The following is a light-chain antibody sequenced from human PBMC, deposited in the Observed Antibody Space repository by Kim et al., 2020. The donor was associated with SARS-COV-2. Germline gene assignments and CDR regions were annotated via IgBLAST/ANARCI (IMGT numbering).Light chain of an antibody. CDR1: QSVSSN. CDR2: GAS. V-gene: IGKV3-15*01. J-gene: IGKJ1*01. Sequence: EIVMTQSPATLSVSPGERATLSCRASQSVSSNLAWYQQKPGQAPRLLIYGASTRATGIPARFSCSGSGTEFTLTISSLQSEDFAVYYCQQYNNWPPRTFGQGTKVDIK. CDR3: QQYNNWPPRT.